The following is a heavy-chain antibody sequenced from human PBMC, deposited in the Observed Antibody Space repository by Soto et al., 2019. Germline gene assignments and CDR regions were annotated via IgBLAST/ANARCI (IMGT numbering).Heavy chain of an antibody. J-gene: IGHJ4*02. V-gene: IGHV1-18*04. CDR1: GYTFTSYG. Sequence: ASVKVSCKASGYTFTSYGISWVRQAPGQGLEWMGWISAYNGNTNYAQKLQGRVTMTTDTSTSTAYMELRSLRSDDTAVYYCAREAAAAGTFVFDYWGQGTLVTVSS. D-gene: IGHD6-13*01. CDR3: AREAAAAGTFVFDY. CDR2: ISAYNGNT.